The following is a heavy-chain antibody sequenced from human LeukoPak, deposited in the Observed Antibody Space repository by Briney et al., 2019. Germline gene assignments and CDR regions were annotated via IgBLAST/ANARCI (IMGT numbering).Heavy chain of an antibody. CDR3: AREDDSWNDLDY. CDR1: GFTFKSYE. D-gene: IGHD1-1*01. CDR2: ISSSGTTI. J-gene: IGHJ4*02. V-gene: IGHV3-48*03. Sequence: PGGSLRLSCAASGFTFKSYEMNWVRQAPGKGLEWVSYISSSGTTIYYADSVKGRFAISRDNAKNSLYLQMNSLRAEDTAIYYCAREDDSWNDLDYWGQRTLVTVSS.